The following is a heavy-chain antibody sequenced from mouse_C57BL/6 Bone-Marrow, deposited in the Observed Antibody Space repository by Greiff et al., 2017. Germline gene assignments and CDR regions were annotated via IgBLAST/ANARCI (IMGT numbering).Heavy chain of an antibody. CDR1: GFTFSDYG. J-gene: IGHJ4*01. D-gene: IGHD6-5*01. V-gene: IGHV5-17*01. CDR2: ISSGSSTI. Sequence: EVMLVESGGGLVKPGGSLKLSCAASGFTFSDYGMHWVRQAPEKGLEWVAYISSGSSTIYYADTVKGRFTISRDNAKNTLFLQMTSLRSEDTARYYCATYCFHAMDYRGQGTSVTVSS. CDR3: ATYCFHAMDY.